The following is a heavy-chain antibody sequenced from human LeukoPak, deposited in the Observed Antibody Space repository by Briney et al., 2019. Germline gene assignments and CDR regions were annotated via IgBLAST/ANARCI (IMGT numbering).Heavy chain of an antibody. CDR1: GGSICSGGYY. V-gene: IGHV4-31*02. CDR2: IYYSGST. D-gene: IGHD4-23*01. CDR3: ARDQDCGGKGVLHY. J-gene: IGHJ4*02. Sequence: PPETLSLTCTVSGGSICSGGYYSSWIRQHPGKGLEWIGYIYYSGSTYYNPSLKSRVTISVDTSKNQFSLKLSSVTAAATDADYSARDQDCGGKGVLHYWRQGTVVIVSA.